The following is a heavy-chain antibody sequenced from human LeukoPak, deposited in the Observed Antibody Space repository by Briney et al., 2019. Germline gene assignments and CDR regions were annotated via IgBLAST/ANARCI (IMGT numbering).Heavy chain of an antibody. J-gene: IGHJ5*02. Sequence: PSQTLSLTCTVSGGSISSGGYYWSWIRQPPGKGLEWIGYIYTSGNTNYNPSLKSRVTISVDTSKNQFSLKLSSVTAADTAVYYCAREGITFGGVTLNWFDPWGQGTLVTVSS. V-gene: IGHV4-61*09. CDR3: AREGITFGGVTLNWFDP. D-gene: IGHD3-16*01. CDR1: GGSISSGGYY. CDR2: IYTSGNT.